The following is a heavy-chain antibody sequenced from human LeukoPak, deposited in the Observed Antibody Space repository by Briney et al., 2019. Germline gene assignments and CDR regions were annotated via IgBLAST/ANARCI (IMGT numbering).Heavy chain of an antibody. Sequence: GASVKVSCKASGYTFTSYYMHWVRQAPGQGLEWMGIINPSGGSTSYAQKFQGRVTMTRDTSTSTVYMELNSLRAEDTAVYYCARVAVVVVAAITEAYYYYYMDVWGKGTTVTVSS. J-gene: IGHJ6*03. CDR3: ARVAVVVVAAITEAYYYYYMDV. CDR1: GYTFTSYY. CDR2: INPSGGST. V-gene: IGHV1-46*01. D-gene: IGHD2-15*01.